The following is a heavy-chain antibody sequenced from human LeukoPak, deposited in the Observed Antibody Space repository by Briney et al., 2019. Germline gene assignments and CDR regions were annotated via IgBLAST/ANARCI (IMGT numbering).Heavy chain of an antibody. CDR2: ISSSSYI. CDR1: GFTFSSYS. Sequence: GGSLRLSCAASGFTFSSYSMNWVRQAPGKGLEWVSSISSSSYIYYADSVKGRFTISRDNAKNSLYLQMNSLRAEDTAVYYCARGYYYDSSGYYNFDYWGQGTLVTVSS. V-gene: IGHV3-21*01. D-gene: IGHD3-22*01. CDR3: ARGYYYDSSGYYNFDY. J-gene: IGHJ4*02.